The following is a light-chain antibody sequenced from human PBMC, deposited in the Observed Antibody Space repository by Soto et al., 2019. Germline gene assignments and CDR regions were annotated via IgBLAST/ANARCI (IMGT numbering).Light chain of an antibody. CDR1: QSLLYVNGYNY. CDR3: MQALQTPLT. V-gene: IGKV2-28*01. Sequence: DIVMTQSPLSLPVTPGEPASISCRSSQSLLYVNGYNYVDWYVQKPGQSPQLLIYLGSNRASGVPDRFSGSGSGTDFTLRISRVEAEDVGVYYCMQALQTPLTFGGGIKVEIK. CDR2: LGS. J-gene: IGKJ4*01.